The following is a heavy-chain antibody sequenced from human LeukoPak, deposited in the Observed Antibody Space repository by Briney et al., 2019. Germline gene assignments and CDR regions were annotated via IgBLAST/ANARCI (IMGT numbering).Heavy chain of an antibody. Sequence: GGSLRLSCAASGFTFSTYSMNWVRQAPGKGLEWVSYISGGSSTIHYADSVKGRFTISRDNAKNSLYLQMNSLRAEDTAVYYCARGGTLEYFQHWGQGTLVTVSS. CDR3: ARGGTLEYFQH. CDR2: ISGGSSTI. V-gene: IGHV3-48*04. CDR1: GFTFSTYS. J-gene: IGHJ1*01.